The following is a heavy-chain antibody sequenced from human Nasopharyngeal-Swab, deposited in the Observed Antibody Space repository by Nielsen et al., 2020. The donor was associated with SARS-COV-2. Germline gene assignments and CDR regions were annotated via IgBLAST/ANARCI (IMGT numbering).Heavy chain of an antibody. CDR3: AKDLAVAGTGDYYYYYGMDV. J-gene: IGHJ6*02. CDR1: GFTFSSYA. D-gene: IGHD6-19*01. Sequence: GWSLRLSCAASGFTFSSYAMSWVRQAPGKGLEWVSAISGSGGSTYYADSVKGRFTISRDNSKNTLYLQMNSLRAEDTAVYYCAKDLAVAGTGDYYYYYGMDVWGQGTTVTVSS. CDR2: ISGSGGST. V-gene: IGHV3-23*01.